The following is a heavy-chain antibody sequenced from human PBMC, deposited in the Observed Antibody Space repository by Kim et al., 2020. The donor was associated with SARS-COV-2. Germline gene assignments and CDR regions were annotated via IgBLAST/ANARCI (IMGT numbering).Heavy chain of an antibody. CDR3: AGGTPNYDYIWGSRVLDY. Sequence: SVKVSCKASGGTFSSYAISWVRQAPGQGLEWMGGIIPIFGTANYAQKFQGRVTLTADESTSTAYMELSSLRSEATAVFYFAGGTPNYDYIWGSRVLDYW. V-gene: IGHV1-69*13. D-gene: IGHD3-16*01. CDR2: IIPIFGTA. CDR1: GGTFSSYA. J-gene: IGHJ4*01.